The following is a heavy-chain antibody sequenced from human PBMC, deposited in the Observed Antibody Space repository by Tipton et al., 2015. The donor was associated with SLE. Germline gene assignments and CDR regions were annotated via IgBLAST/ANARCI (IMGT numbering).Heavy chain of an antibody. V-gene: IGHV4-38-2*01. CDR2: MYHSGST. CDR1: GYSISSGYY. D-gene: IGHD4-17*01. J-gene: IGHJ4*02. CDR3: ARHRDSTVTSDFDY. Sequence: TLSLTCAVSGYSISSGYYWGWIRQPPGKGLEWIGSMYHSGSTYYNPSLKSRVTISVDTSKNQFSLKVSSVTAADTAFYYCARHRDSTVTSDFDYWGQGTLVTVPS.